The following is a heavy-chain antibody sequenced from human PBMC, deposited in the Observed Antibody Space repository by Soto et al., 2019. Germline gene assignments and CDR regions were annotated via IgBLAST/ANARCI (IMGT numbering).Heavy chain of an antibody. CDR1: GYTFTSYY. CDR3: ARRPHYYDSSDLYYYGMDV. V-gene: IGHV1-46*01. J-gene: IGHJ6*02. CDR2: INPSGGST. Sequence: ASVKVSCKASGYTFTSYYMHWVRQAPGQGLEWMGIINPSGGSTSYAQKFQGRVTMTRDTSTSTVYMELSSLRSEDTAVYYCARRPHYYDSSDLYYYGMDVWGQGTTVTVSS. D-gene: IGHD3-22*01.